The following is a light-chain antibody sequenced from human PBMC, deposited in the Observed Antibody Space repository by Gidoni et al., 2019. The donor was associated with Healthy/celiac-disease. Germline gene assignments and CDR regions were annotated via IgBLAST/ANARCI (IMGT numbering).Light chain of an antibody. CDR3: QQYNNGPLT. V-gene: IGKV3-15*01. CDR2: CTS. Sequence: EIVMPQSTATLSVSPGQSATLSCRASQSVRSNLAWYQQKTGQAPRLLIYCTSTRATGIPARFSCSGSGIEYTLTTSSLQSEDLAVYYCQQYNNGPLTFGQGTKVEIK. J-gene: IGKJ1*01. CDR1: QSVRSN.